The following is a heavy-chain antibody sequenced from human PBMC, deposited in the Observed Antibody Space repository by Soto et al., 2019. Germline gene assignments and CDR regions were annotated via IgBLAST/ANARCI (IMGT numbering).Heavy chain of an antibody. J-gene: IGHJ5*02. V-gene: IGHV4-4*07. D-gene: IGHD2-15*01. CDR2: IYASGST. Sequence: SETLSLTCNVSDDSLSTYYWSWIRQPAGKGLEWIGRIYASGSTNYNPSLKGRVSMSVDTSKKQFSLKMISVTAADTAMYYCARSAIPRGGWFRPWGQGVLVTVS. CDR3: ARSAIPRGGWFRP. CDR1: DDSLSTYY.